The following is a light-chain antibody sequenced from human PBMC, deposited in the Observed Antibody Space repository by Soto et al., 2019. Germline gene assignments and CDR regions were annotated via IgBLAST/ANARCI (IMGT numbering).Light chain of an antibody. V-gene: IGKV3-20*01. Sequence: EIVLTQSPGTLSLSPGERATLSCRASQSVSSSYLAWYQHKPGQAPRLLIYGASSRATGIPDRFSGSGSGTDFTLTISRLEPEDLAVYYCQQYGSSRWTFGQGTKVEIK. CDR1: QSVSSSY. J-gene: IGKJ1*01. CDR3: QQYGSSRWT. CDR2: GAS.